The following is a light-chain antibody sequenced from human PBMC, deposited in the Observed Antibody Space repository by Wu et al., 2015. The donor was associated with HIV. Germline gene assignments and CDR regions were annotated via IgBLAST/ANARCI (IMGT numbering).Light chain of an antibody. CDR2: DAS. J-gene: IGKJ5*01. CDR3: QQHYNWPLT. CDR1: WSVSGT. Sequence: EIVLTQSPATLSFSPGESATLSCRASWSVSGTLAWYQQKPGQAPRLLIYDASNRATGIPARFSGSGSVTDFILTINNLEPEDSAVYYCQQHYNWPLTFGQGTRLEIK. V-gene: IGKV3-11*01.